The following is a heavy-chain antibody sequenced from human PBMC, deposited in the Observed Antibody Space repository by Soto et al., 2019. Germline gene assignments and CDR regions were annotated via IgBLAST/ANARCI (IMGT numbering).Heavy chain of an antibody. Sequence: GGSLRLSCAASGFTFSSYGMHWVRQAPGKGLEWVAVIWYDGSNKYYADSVKGRFTISRDNSKNTLYLQMNSLRAEDTAVYYWARVGRIGATICGILDVWGKGTRVTVSS. CDR3: ARVGRIGATICGILDV. D-gene: IGHD5-12*01. V-gene: IGHV3-33*01. CDR2: IWYDGSNK. J-gene: IGHJ6*04. CDR1: GFTFSSYG.